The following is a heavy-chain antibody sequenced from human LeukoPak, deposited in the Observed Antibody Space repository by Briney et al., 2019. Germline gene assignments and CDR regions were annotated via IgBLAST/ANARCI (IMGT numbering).Heavy chain of an antibody. CDR2: IIPIFGTA. D-gene: IGHD2-21*02. V-gene: IGHV1-69*05. Sequence: GASVKVSCKASGGTFSSYAISWVRQAPGQGLEWMGRIIPIFGTANYVQKFQGRVTINTDESTSTAYMELSSLRSEDTAVYYCARYEVRGEYCGGDCYSYWGQGTLVTVSS. CDR3: ARYEVRGEYCGGDCYSY. CDR1: GGTFSSYA. J-gene: IGHJ4*02.